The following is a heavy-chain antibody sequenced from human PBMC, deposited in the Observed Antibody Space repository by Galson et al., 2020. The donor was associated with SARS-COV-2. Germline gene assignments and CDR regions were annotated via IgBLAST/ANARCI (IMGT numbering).Heavy chain of an antibody. D-gene: IGHD6-13*01. CDR2: TYCRCQWPT. Sequence: SQTQSLPCAISGDNVSSNSAAWTSIRQSPSRGLEWLGRTYCRCQWPTDSAVSVKSRITINPDTSKNQFSLQLNSVTPEDTAIYYCAGRVAGAGTLHTWGQETMAVVSS. CDR3: AGRVAGAGTLHT. V-gene: IGHV6-1*01. CDR1: GDNVSSNSAA. J-gene: IGHJ3*02.